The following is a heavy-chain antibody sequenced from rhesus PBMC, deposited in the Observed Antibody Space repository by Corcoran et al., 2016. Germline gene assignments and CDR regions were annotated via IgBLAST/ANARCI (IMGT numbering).Heavy chain of an antibody. CDR2: FKKKANGEKT. Sequence: EVQLVESGAGLVQPGGSLRLSCAASGFTFSNSWMSWVRPAPGKGLACVDRFKKKANGEKTDYAASVKGRFTISRYDSKCTLYLQMNSLKTEDTAVYYCTTQYYEDDYGYYYTRIFDYWGQGVLVTVSS. CDR3: TTQYYEDDYGYYYTRIFDY. D-gene: IGHD3-9*01. CDR1: GFTFSNSW. V-gene: IGHV3-30*02. J-gene: IGHJ4*01.